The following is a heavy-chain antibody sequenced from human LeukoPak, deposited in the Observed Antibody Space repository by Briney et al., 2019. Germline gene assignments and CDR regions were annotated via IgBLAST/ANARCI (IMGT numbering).Heavy chain of an antibody. CDR3: GRGMTFIVG. CDR2: ISSDGSST. V-gene: IGHV3-74*01. D-gene: IGHD3-22*01. J-gene: IGHJ4*02. Sequence: QTGGSLRLSCAASGFTFSSYWMHWVRQAPGKGLVWVSRISSDGSSTTYADSVKGRFTISRDNAKNSLYLQMNSLRAEDTAVYYCGRGMTFIVGWGQGTLVTVSS. CDR1: GFTFSSYW.